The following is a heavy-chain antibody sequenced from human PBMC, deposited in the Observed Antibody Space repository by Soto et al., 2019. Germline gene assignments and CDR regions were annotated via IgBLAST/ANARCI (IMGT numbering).Heavy chain of an antibody. CDR2: IYYSGST. CDR3: THLLSLAHPYSYL. D-gene: IGHD2-21*01. J-gene: IGHJ4*02. Sequence: SETLSLTCTVSGGSISSSRSYWGWIRQPPGKGLECIGSIYYSGSTYYSPSLKSRVTISVDTSKNQFSLKLSSVTEDTAVYYCTHLLSLAHPYSYLWGQGTLVTVSS. CDR1: GGSISSSRSY. V-gene: IGHV4-39*07.